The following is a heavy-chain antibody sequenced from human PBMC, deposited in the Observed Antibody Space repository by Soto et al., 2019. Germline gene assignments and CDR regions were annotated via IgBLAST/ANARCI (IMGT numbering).Heavy chain of an antibody. CDR1: GFTFNNFA. J-gene: IGHJ5*02. CDR2: ISGSGGST. Sequence: GGSLRLACAGSGFTFNNFAMSWVRQSPGKGLEWVSLISGSGGSTYYGDSVKGRFTISRDNSKNTLYLQMSILRAEDKAVYYCAKTSPRIVEASGDLDPWGQGTLVTVSS. V-gene: IGHV3-23*01. CDR3: AKTSPRIVEASGDLDP. D-gene: IGHD1-26*01.